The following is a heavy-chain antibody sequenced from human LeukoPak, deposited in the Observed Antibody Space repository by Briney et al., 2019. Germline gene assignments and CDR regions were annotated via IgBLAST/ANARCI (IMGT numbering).Heavy chain of an antibody. CDR3: ARGGVAANYYYYYAMDV. V-gene: IGHV3-21*01. Sequence: GGSLRLSCAASGFTLRTYTMNWVRQAPGKGLEWVSSIDTGSHCIYYADSVKGRFTISRDNAKNSLFLQMSSLRAEDTAVYYCARGGVAANYYYYYAMDVWGQGTTVTVSS. CDR2: IDTGSHCI. J-gene: IGHJ6*02. D-gene: IGHD2-21*01. CDR1: GFTLRTYT.